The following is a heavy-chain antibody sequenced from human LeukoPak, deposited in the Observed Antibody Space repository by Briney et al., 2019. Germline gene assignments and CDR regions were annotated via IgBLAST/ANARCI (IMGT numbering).Heavy chain of an antibody. D-gene: IGHD4-17*01. Sequence: PGGSLRLSCAASAFTISSYSMNWVRQAPGKGLEWVSSISRSSSYIYYADSVKGRFTISRDNARNSLYLQMNSLRAEDTAVYYCARDRADYGDWYFDLWGRGTLVTVSS. J-gene: IGHJ2*01. V-gene: IGHV3-21*01. CDR2: ISRSSSYI. CDR3: ARDRADYGDWYFDL. CDR1: AFTISSYS.